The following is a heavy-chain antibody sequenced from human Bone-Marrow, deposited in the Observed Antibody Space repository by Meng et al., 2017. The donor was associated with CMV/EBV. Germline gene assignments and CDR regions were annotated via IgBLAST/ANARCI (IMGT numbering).Heavy chain of an antibody. J-gene: IGHJ4*02. CDR1: GFTFSTYE. CDR3: ARDNRYSYGSNFDY. CDR2: INWNGGST. D-gene: IGHD5-18*01. V-gene: IGHV3-20*04. Sequence: GESLKISCAASGFTFSTYEMNWVRQAPGKGLEWVSGINWNGGSTGYADSVKGRFTISRDNAKNSLYLQMNSLRAEDTALYYCARDNRYSYGSNFDYWGQGTLVTFSS.